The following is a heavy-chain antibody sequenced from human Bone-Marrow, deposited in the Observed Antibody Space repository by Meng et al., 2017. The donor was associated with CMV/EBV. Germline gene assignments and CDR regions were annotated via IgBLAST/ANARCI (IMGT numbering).Heavy chain of an antibody. CDR3: ARDDYSNYPIDS. V-gene: IGHV3-23*03. CDR1: GFTFSSYA. D-gene: IGHD4-11*01. Sequence: GESLKISCAASGFTFSSYAMSWVRQAPGKGLEWVSVIYSGGSSTYYADSVKGRFSISRDNSKNTLYLQMNSLRAEDTAVYYCARDDYSNYPIDSWGQGTLVTVSS. CDR2: IYSGGSST. J-gene: IGHJ1*01.